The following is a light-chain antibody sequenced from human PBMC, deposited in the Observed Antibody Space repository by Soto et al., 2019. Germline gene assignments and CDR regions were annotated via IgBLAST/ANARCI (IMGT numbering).Light chain of an antibody. CDR1: SSNIGNNY. CDR2: DNN. V-gene: IGLV1-51*01. J-gene: IGLJ1*01. CDR3: GTWDSRLSDGVV. Sequence: QSVLTQPPSVSAAPGQKVTISCSGSSSNIGNNYVSWYQQLPGTAPKLLIYDNNKRPSGIPDRFSGSKSGTSATLGITGLQTGDEADYYCGTWDSRLSDGVVFGTGTKVTVL.